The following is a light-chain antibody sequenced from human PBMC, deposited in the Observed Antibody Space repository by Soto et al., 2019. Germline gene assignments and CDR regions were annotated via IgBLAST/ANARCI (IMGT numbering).Light chain of an antibody. V-gene: IGLV3-21*04. J-gene: IGLJ1*01. CDR3: QVWDSSSDHLYV. CDR1: NIGSKS. CDR2: YDS. Sequence: ELTQPPSVSVAPGKTARITCGGNNIGSKSVHWYQKKPGQAPVLVIYYDSDRPSGIPERFSGSNSGNTATLTISRVEAGDEADYYCQVWDSSSDHLYVFGTGTKVTVL.